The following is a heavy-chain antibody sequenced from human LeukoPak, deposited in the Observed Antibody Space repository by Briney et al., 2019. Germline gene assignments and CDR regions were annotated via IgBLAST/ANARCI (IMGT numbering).Heavy chain of an antibody. J-gene: IGHJ5*02. CDR3: ARSGYYYGSGSFNWFDP. D-gene: IGHD3-10*01. V-gene: IGHV4-34*01. CDR2: INHSGST. Sequence: PSETLSLTCAVYGGSFRGYYWSWIRQPPGKGLEWIGEINHSGSTNYNPSLKSRVTISVDTSKNQFSLKLSSVTAADTAVYYCARSGYYYGSGSFNWFDPWGQGTLVTVSS. CDR1: GGSFRGYY.